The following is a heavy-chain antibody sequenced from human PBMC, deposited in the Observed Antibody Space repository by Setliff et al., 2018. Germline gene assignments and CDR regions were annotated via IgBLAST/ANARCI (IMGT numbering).Heavy chain of an antibody. V-gene: IGHV4-34*01. CDR3: ARGDYYDSSAYSPDTFDI. CDR2: INHSRSA. Sequence: SETLSLTCAVYGGSFSGHHWCWIRQPPWKGLEWIGEINHSRSANYNPSLKSRVTISLDTSKNQFSLKLSSVTAADTAVYYCARGDYYDSSAYSPDTFDIWGQGTMVIVSS. D-gene: IGHD3-22*01. J-gene: IGHJ3*02. CDR1: GGSFSGHH.